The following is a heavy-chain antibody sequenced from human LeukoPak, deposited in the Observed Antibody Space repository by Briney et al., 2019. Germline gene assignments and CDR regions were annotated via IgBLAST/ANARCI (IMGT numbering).Heavy chain of an antibody. J-gene: IGHJ6*02. CDR1: GGSISSGGYY. CDR2: IYYSGST. V-gene: IGHV4-61*08. D-gene: IGHD1-7*01. CDR3: ARQIKTITGTTWAYGMDV. Sequence: PSETLSPTCTVSGGSISSGGYYWSWIRQPPGKGLEWIGYIYYSGSTNYNPSLKSRVTISVDTSKNQFSLKLSSVTAADTAVYYCARQIKTITGTTWAYGMDVWGQGTTVTVSS.